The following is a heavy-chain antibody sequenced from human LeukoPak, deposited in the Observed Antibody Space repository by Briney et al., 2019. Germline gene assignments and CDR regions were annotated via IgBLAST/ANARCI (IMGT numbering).Heavy chain of an antibody. CDR3: ARDTSRSVDTAMVTVDY. Sequence: SETLSLTCAVYGGSFSGYYWSWIRQPPGKGLEWIGEINHSGSTNYNPSLKSRVTISVDTSKNQFSLKLSSVTAADTAVYYCARDTSRSVDTAMVTVDYWGQRTLVTVSS. D-gene: IGHD5-18*01. J-gene: IGHJ4*02. CDR1: GGSFSGYY. CDR2: INHSGST. V-gene: IGHV4-34*01.